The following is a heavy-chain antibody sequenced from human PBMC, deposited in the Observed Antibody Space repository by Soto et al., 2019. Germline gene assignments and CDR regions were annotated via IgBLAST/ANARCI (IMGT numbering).Heavy chain of an antibody. CDR3: ARKKNGVKERYPXYLGFSGWYDYYYYGMDV. D-gene: IGHD6-19*01. CDR1: GFTFSSYA. Sequence: GGSLRLSCAASGFTFSSYAMHWVRQAPGKGLEWVAVISYDGSNKYYADSVKGRFTISRDNSKNTLYLQMNSLRAEDTAVYYCARKKNGVKERYPXYLGFSGWYDYYYYGMDVWGRGTTVTVS. CDR2: ISYDGSNK. J-gene: IGHJ6*02. V-gene: IGHV3-30-3*01.